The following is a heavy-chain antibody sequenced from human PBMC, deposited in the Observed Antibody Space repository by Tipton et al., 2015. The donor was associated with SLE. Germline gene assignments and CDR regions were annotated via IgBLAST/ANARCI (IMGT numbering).Heavy chain of an antibody. V-gene: IGHV3-21*03. Sequence: SLRLSCAASEFTFSDYSMNWVRQAPGKGLEWVSSISSGSDYIYYAESLKGRFTVSRDNAKNSLFLQMSSLTSEDTAVYYCTTARQRLCFDIWGQGTMVTVSS. CDR1: EFTFSDYS. D-gene: IGHD6-25*01. CDR2: ISSGSDYI. CDR3: TTARQRLCFDI. J-gene: IGHJ3*02.